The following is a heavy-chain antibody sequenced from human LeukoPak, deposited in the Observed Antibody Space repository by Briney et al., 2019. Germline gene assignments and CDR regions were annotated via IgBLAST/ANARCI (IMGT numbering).Heavy chain of an antibody. V-gene: IGHV3-30*04. J-gene: IGHJ3*02. CDR2: ISSDGSDK. D-gene: IGHD6-25*01. CDR1: AFTFSTYA. CDR3: ERCISVGAFDI. Sequence: AGSLRLSCAASAFTFSTYAMHWVRQAPGKGLEWVGVISSDGSDKLYAESAKGRFTISRDKSTNTLYLQIDRLRTEDTAIYYCERCISVGAFDIWGQGTMVTVSS.